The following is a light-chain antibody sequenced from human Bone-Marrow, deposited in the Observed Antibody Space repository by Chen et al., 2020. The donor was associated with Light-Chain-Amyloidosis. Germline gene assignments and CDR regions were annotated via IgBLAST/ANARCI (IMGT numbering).Light chain of an antibody. J-gene: IGKJ4*01. CDR1: QAIVNF. Sequence: DIQMTQSPSSLSVSVGDRVTLTCRASQAIVNFLAWYQQRPGKVPEILIYAASTLQPGVPSRFSGSGYGTLFTLTITSLQPEDVATYYCQTYSTAPHLTFGGGTKVEIK. CDR3: QTYSTAPHLT. V-gene: IGKV1-27*01. CDR2: AAS.